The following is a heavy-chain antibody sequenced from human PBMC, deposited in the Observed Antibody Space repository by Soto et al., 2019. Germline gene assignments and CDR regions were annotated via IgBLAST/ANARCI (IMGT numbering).Heavy chain of an antibody. J-gene: IGHJ6*02. CDR3: ARGSSCWYAQIYYYYGMDV. CDR2: INPNSGGT. CDR1: GYTFTGYY. V-gene: IGHV1-2*02. Sequence: ASVKVSCKASGYTFTGYYMHWVRQAPGQGLEWMGWINPNSGGTNYAQKFQGRVTMTRDTSISTAYMELSRLRSDDTAVYYCARGSSCWYAQIYYYYGMDVWGQGTTVTGS. D-gene: IGHD6-19*01.